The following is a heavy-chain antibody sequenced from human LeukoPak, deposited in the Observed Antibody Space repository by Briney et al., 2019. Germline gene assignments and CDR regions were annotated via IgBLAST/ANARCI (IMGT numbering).Heavy chain of an antibody. D-gene: IGHD3-22*01. CDR2: ISGSGGST. V-gene: IGHV3-23*01. J-gene: IGHJ4*02. Sequence: SGGSLRLSCAASGFTFSSYAMSWVRQAPGKGLEWVSAISGSGGSTYYAGSVKGRFTISRDNSKNTLYLQMNSLRAEDTAVYYCAKPLTMIVVGGDLDYWGQGTLVTVSS. CDR3: AKPLTMIVVGGDLDY. CDR1: GFTFSSYA.